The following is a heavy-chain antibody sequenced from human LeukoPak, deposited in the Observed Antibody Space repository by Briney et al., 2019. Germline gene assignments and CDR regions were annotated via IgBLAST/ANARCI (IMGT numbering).Heavy chain of an antibody. CDR3: ARGGGYASGLAY. Sequence: PSETLSLTCTVSGGSISSGDYYWSWIRQPPGKGLEWIGYIYYSGSTYYNPSLKSRVTISVDTSKNQFSLRLTSVTAADTAVYYCARGGGYASGLAYWGQGTLVTVSS. J-gene: IGHJ4*02. V-gene: IGHV4-30-4*02. D-gene: IGHD5-12*01. CDR1: GGSISSGDYY. CDR2: IYYSGST.